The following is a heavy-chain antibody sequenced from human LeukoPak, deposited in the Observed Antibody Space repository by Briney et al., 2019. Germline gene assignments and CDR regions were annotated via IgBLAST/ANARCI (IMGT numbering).Heavy chain of an antibody. D-gene: IGHD6-6*01. V-gene: IGHV3-21*01. CDR3: ARDSSSSYY. CDR1: GFTFSSYS. Sequence: GGSLRLSCAASGFTFSSYSMNWVRQAPGKGLEWVSSISSSSSYIYYAESVKGRFTISRDNAKNSLYLQMNSLRAEDTAVYYCARDSSSSYYWGQGTLVTVSS. CDR2: ISSSSSYI. J-gene: IGHJ4*02.